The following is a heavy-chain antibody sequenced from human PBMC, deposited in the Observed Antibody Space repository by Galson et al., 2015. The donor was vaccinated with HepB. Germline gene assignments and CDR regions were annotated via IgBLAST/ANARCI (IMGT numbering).Heavy chain of an antibody. D-gene: IGHD2-2*01. CDR3: ARAERRLGVIPTAMSWLAP. CDR1: GYIFTSYG. Sequence: SVKVSCKASGYIFTSYGISWVRQAPGQGLEWMGWISAYNGETDYAQRLQDRITMTTDTSASTAFMELRSLRSDDTAVYYCARAERRLGVIPTAMSWLAPWGQGTLVTVSS. J-gene: IGHJ5*02. CDR2: ISAYNGET. V-gene: IGHV1-18*01.